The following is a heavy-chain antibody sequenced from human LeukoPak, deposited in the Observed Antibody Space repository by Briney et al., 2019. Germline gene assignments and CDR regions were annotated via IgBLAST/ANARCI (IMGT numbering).Heavy chain of an antibody. D-gene: IGHD3-9*01. CDR2: ITSSTNYI. CDR3: ARDPSYYDILTGYYYYYGMDV. Sequence: GGSLRLSCAASGFVFSSYTMHWVRQAPGKGLEWVSSITSSTNYIYYADSVKGRFTISRDNAKNSLSLQMNSLRAEDTAVYYCARDPSYYDILTGYYYYYGMDVWGQGTTVTVSS. CDR1: GFVFSSYT. J-gene: IGHJ6*02. V-gene: IGHV3-21*01.